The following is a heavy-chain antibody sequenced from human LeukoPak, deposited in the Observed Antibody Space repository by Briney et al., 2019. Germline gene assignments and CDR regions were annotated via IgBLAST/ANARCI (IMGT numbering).Heavy chain of an antibody. CDR1: GFTFSSYA. CDR3: ARGGSDYGPFDY. Sequence: GRSLRLSCAASGFTFSSYAMHWVRQAPGKGLEWVAVISYGGSNKYYADSVKGRFTISRDNSKNTLYLQMNSLRAEDTAVYYCARGGSDYGPFDYWGQGTLVTVSS. CDR2: ISYGGSNK. V-gene: IGHV3-30-3*01. J-gene: IGHJ4*02. D-gene: IGHD4-17*01.